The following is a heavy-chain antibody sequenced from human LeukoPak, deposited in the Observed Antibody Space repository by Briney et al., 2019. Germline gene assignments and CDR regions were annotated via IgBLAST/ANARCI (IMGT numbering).Heavy chain of an antibody. D-gene: IGHD1-14*01. Sequence: SETLSLTCSVSGGSVSSYYWSWIRQSPGKGLEWIGYIHNSGRTNYNPSLKSRVTGFVDTSKDQVSLRLSSVTAADTAVYYCARHGTISSESYFDYWGQGALVTVSS. CDR2: IHNSGRT. CDR3: ARHGTISSESYFDY. V-gene: IGHV4-59*08. CDR1: GGSVSSYY. J-gene: IGHJ4*02.